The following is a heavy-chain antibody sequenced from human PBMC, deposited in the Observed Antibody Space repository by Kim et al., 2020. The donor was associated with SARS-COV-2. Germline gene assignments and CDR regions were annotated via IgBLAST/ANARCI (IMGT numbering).Heavy chain of an antibody. Sequence: GGSLRLSCAASEFTFSRYWMSWVRQAPGKGLEWVANIKQDGTEKHYVDSVRGRFTISRDNAESALYLQLNSQRVEDTAVYCCAGTPTSYFEYWSQGTLVTVSS. V-gene: IGHV3-7*01. CDR1: EFTFSRYW. J-gene: IGHJ4*02. CDR3: AGTPTSYFEY. CDR2: IKQDGTEK.